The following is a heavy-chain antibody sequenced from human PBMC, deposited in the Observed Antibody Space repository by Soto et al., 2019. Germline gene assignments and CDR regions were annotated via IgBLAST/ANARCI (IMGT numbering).Heavy chain of an antibody. CDR3: ARAHSTSLYGMDV. V-gene: IGHV3-48*03. J-gene: IGHJ6*02. CDR2: ISSSGSTI. Sequence: EVQLVESGGGLVQPGGSLRLSCAASGFTFSSYEMNWVRQAPGKGLEWVSYISSSGSTIYYADSVKGRFTISRDNAKNSLYLQTNSLRAEDTAVYYCARAHSTSLYGMDVWGQGTTVTVSS. CDR1: GFTFSSYE. D-gene: IGHD2-2*01.